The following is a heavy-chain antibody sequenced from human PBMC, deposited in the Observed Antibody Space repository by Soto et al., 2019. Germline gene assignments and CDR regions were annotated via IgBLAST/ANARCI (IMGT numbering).Heavy chain of an antibody. D-gene: IGHD5-12*01. V-gene: IGHV3-48*01. Sequence: EVQLVESGGGLVQPGGSLRLSCAASGFTFSSYSMNWVRQPPGKGREWVSYISSRSRTIYYADSVKGRFTISRDNAKTSLYLKINSLCAEDTAVYYCARAASGYDHGYYFYGMDVWGQGTTVTVSS. CDR3: ARAASGYDHGYYFYGMDV. CDR1: GFTFSSYS. CDR2: ISSRSRTI. J-gene: IGHJ6*02.